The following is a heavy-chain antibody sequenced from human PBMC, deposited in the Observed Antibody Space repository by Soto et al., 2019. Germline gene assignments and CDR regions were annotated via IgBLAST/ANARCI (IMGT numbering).Heavy chain of an antibody. CDR3: ARDWGDIVVVVAADNYYYYGMDV. CDR1: GYTFTSYY. D-gene: IGHD2-15*01. J-gene: IGHJ6*02. V-gene: IGHV1-46*01. Sequence: QVQLVQSGAEVKKPGASVKVSCKASGYTFTSYYMHWVRQAPGQGIEWMGIINPSGGSTSYAQKFLGRVPMTRDKLTSTVYMELRSLRTEDTAVYYCARDWGDIVVVVAADNYYYYGMDVWGQGTTVTVSS. CDR2: INPSGGST.